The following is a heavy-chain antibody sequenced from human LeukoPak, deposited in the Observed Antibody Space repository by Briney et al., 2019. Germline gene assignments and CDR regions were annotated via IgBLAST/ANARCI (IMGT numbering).Heavy chain of an antibody. CDR2: ISSSSSYI. Sequence: GGSLRLSCAASGFTFSSYSMNWVRQAPGKGLEWVSSISSSSSYICYADSVKGRFTISRDNAKNSLYLQMNSLRAEDTAVYYCARALRGIAVAGMFYWGQGTLVTVSS. CDR3: ARALRGIAVAGMFY. V-gene: IGHV3-21*01. CDR1: GFTFSSYS. J-gene: IGHJ4*02. D-gene: IGHD6-19*01.